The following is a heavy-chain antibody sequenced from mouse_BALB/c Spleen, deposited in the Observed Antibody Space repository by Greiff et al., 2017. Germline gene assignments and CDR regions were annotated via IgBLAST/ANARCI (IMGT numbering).Heavy chain of an antibody. J-gene: IGHJ4*01. D-gene: IGHD2-1*01. CDR2: INPSSGYT. V-gene: IGHV1-4*01. Sequence: VQLQQSGAELARPGASVKMSCKASGYTFTSYTMHWVKQRPGQGLEWIGFINPSSGYTSYNQKFKDKATLTADKSSSTAYMQLSSLTSEDSAVYYCARYYGNYDYAMDYWGQGTSVTVSS. CDR3: ARYYGNYDYAMDY. CDR1: GYTFTSYT.